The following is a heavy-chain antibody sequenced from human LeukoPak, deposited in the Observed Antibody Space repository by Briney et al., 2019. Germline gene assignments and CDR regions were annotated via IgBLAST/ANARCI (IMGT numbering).Heavy chain of an antibody. Sequence: GGSLRLSCAASGFSFSTYSMNWVRHVPGKGLEWVANINEDGSEQFYVDSVRGRFTISRDNAKNSLYLQMNSLRAEDTAVYYCASRESSMSRSHWGQGTLVTVSS. CDR2: INEDGSEQ. J-gene: IGHJ4*02. D-gene: IGHD2/OR15-2a*01. V-gene: IGHV3-7*01. CDR3: ASRESSMSRSH. CDR1: GFSFSTYS.